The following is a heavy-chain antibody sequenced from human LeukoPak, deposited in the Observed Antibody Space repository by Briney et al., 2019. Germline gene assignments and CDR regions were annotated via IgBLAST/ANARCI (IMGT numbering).Heavy chain of an antibody. D-gene: IGHD3-22*01. CDR3: ARPASYYYDSSGYFGY. V-gene: IGHV3-23*01. CDR1: GFTFSSYA. Sequence: PGGSLRLSCAASGFTFSSYAMSWVRQAPGKGLEWVSAISGSGGSTYYADSVKGRFTISRDNSKNTLYLQMNSLRAEDTAVYYCARPASYYYDSSGYFGYWGQGTLVTVSS. J-gene: IGHJ4*02. CDR2: ISGSGGST.